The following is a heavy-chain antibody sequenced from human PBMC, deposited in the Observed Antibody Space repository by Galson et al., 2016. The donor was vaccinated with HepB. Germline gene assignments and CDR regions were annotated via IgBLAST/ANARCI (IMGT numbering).Heavy chain of an antibody. CDR2: IHYSGIT. V-gene: IGHV4-59*01. D-gene: IGHD5-12*01. Sequence: LSLTCTVSGGSINTYYWSWIRQPPGKGLEWIGYIHYSGITDYNPSLKSRVTISVDTSKSQFSLKLSSVTAADTAVYYCARASGYLGEYFQHWGQGTLVTVSS. J-gene: IGHJ1*01. CDR1: GGSINTYY. CDR3: ARASGYLGEYFQH.